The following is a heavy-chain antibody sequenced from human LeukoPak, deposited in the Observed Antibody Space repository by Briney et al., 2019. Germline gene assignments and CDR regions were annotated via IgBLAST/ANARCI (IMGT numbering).Heavy chain of an antibody. CDR1: GFTFSSYE. CDR3: ARDRLHYGEYEKTFDY. J-gene: IGHJ4*02. D-gene: IGHD4-17*01. V-gene: IGHV3-48*03. CDR2: ITFSSSII. Sequence: GGSLRLSCAASGFTFSSYEMNWVRQAPGKGLEWVSYITFSSSIIYYADSVKGRFTISRDNAKNSLYLQMNSLRAEDTAVYYCARDRLHYGEYEKTFDYWGQGTLVSVSS.